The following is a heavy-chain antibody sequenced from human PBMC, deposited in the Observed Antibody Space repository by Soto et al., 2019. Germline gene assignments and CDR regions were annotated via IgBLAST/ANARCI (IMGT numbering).Heavy chain of an antibody. CDR3: AKARAPYYDFWSGYHDY. Sequence: SPRLSFAAAGFTFSSYGMHWVLHAPFNLLEWVAVISYDGSNKYYADSVKGRFTISRDNSKNTLYLQMNSLRAEDTAVHYCAKARAPYYDFWSGYHDYWGQGTLVTVSS. J-gene: IGHJ4*02. D-gene: IGHD3-3*01. CDR2: ISYDGSNK. V-gene: IGHV3-30*18. CDR1: GFTFSSYG.